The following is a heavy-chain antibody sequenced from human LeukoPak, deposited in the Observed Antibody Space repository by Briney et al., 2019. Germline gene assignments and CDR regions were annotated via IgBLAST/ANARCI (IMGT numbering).Heavy chain of an antibody. CDR3: ARVGYNSGWYEY. CDR2: ISPDGSTT. V-gene: IGHV3-74*03. Sequence: GGSLRLSCAASGFTFSRYWMHWVRQAPGKGLMWVSRISPDGSTTLYADPVKGRFTISRDNSKNTLYLQMNSLRAEDTAVYYCARVGYNSGWYEYWGQGTLVTVSS. CDR1: GFTFSRYW. J-gene: IGHJ4*02. D-gene: IGHD6-19*01.